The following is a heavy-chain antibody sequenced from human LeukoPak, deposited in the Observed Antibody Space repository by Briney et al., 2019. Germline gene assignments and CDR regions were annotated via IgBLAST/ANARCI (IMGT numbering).Heavy chain of an antibody. CDR3: ARVRAVPKRFVTMVRGVKNEYYFDY. CDR1: GFIFSDYE. D-gene: IGHD3-10*01. J-gene: IGHJ4*02. V-gene: IGHV3-48*03. Sequence: GGSLRLSCVASGFIFSDYEMNWVRQAPGKGLEWVAYISGSGLSIYYADSAKGRFTISRDNAKNSLYLQMNSLRAEDTAVYYCARVRAVPKRFVTMVRGVKNEYYFDYWGQGILVTVSS. CDR2: ISGSGLSI.